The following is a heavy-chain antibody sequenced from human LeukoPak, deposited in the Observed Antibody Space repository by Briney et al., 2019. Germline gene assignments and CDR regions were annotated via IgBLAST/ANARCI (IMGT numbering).Heavy chain of an antibody. D-gene: IGHD6-19*01. CDR1: GFTFSSYA. Sequence: GGSLRLSCAASGFTFSSYAMSWVRQAPGKGLEWASAISGSGGSTYYADSVKGRFTISRDNSKNTLYLQVNSLRAEDTAVYYCAKDPTVAGDYWGQGTLVTVSS. CDR3: AKDPTVAGDY. CDR2: ISGSGGST. V-gene: IGHV3-23*01. J-gene: IGHJ4*02.